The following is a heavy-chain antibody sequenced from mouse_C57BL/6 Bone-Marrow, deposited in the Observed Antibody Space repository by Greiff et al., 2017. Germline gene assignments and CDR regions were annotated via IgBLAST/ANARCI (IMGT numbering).Heavy chain of an antibody. Sequence: EVMLVESGGGLVKPGGSLKLSCAASGFTFSDYGMHWVRQAPGKGLEWVAYISSGSSNIYYADTVKGRFTISRDNANNTLFMQMTSLRSEDTAMYYCARRKSLDYWGQGTTLTVSS. J-gene: IGHJ2*01. V-gene: IGHV5-17*01. CDR1: GFTFSDYG. CDR3: ARRKSLDY. CDR2: ISSGSSNI.